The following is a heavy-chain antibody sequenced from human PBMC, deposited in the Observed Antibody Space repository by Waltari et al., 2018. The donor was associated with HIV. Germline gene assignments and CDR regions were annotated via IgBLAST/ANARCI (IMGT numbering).Heavy chain of an antibody. CDR3: AREGGVSFRGAMDV. D-gene: IGHD3-10*01. J-gene: IGHJ6*02. CDR2: ITPMHSVP. CDR1: TGTSPTSD. V-gene: IGHV1-69*04. Sequence: VQLAQSGTEVPEPGPVVNVSCKTSTGTSPTSDLSWVRQAPGKGPEWMRKITPMHSVPNYAQKFQGRITITADKSTSTVYMELTSLRSDDTAVYYCAREGGVSFRGAMDVWGQGTTITVSS.